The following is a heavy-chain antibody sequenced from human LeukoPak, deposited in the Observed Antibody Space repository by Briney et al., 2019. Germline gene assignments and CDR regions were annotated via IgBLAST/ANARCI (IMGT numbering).Heavy chain of an antibody. CDR3: ARNLGGSYYGNYYYYMDA. V-gene: IGHV4-39*07. J-gene: IGHJ6*03. Sequence: SETLXLTCSVSGGSVSTTGRFWGWVRQPQGKRLEWIGSIDSGGGTHYITSLKSRLTISLDSSKNQYSLRLRSVTAADTAMYYCARNLGGSYYGNYYYYMDAWGKGTTVTVSS. CDR2: IDSGGGT. D-gene: IGHD1-26*01. CDR1: GGSVSTTGRF.